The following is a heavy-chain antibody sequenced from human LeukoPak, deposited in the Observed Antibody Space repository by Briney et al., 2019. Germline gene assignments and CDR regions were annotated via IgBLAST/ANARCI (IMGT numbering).Heavy chain of an antibody. CDR2: IKQDGSEK. Sequence: GGSLRLSCAASGFTFSSYWMSWVRQAPGKGLEWVANIKQDGSEKYYADSVKGRFTISRDNAKNSLYLQMNSLRAEDTAVYYCARDIQNIRYFDWLPIYYYGMDVWGQGTTVTVSS. J-gene: IGHJ6*02. CDR1: GFTFSSYW. CDR3: ARDIQNIRYFDWLPIYYYGMDV. D-gene: IGHD3-9*01. V-gene: IGHV3-7*04.